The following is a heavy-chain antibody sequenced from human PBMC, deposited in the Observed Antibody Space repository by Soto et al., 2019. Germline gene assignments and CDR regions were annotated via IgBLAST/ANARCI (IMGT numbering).Heavy chain of an antibody. CDR2: ISSHSTYT. CDR3: ARDLRERVAVAAPFDY. D-gene: IGHD6-19*01. J-gene: IGHJ4*02. Sequence: QVQLVESGGGLVKPGGSLRLSCAASGFTFSDYYMSWIRQAPGKGQEWVSYISSHSTYTDYADSLKGRFTISRDNAKNSLYLQINSLRAEDTAVYYCARDLRERVAVAAPFDYWGQGTLVTVSS. V-gene: IGHV3-11*06. CDR1: GFTFSDYY.